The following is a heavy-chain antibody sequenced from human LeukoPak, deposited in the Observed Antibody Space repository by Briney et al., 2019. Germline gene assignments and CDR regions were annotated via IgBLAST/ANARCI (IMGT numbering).Heavy chain of an antibody. Sequence: SETLSLTCAVYGGSFSGYYWSWIRQPPGKGLEWIGEINHSGSTNYNPSLKSRVTISVDTSKNQFSLKLSSVTAADTAVYYCARGLGGYWGQGTLVTASS. J-gene: IGHJ4*02. CDR2: INHSGST. V-gene: IGHV4-34*01. CDR1: GGSFSGYY. CDR3: ARGLGGY. D-gene: IGHD3-16*01.